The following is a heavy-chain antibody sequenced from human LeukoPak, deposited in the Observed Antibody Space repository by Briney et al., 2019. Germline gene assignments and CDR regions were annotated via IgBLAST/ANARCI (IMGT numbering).Heavy chain of an antibody. D-gene: IGHD6-13*01. CDR1: GGSISSGDYY. V-gene: IGHV4-30-4*01. Sequence: SQTLSLTCTVSGGSISSGDYYWTWIRQPPGKGLEWIGYIYYSGSTYYNPSLKSRLTISVDTSKKQFSLKLTSVTAADTAVYFCARGVGSSWYGDWGQGTLATVSS. CDR2: IYYSGST. J-gene: IGHJ4*02. CDR3: ARGVGSSWYGD.